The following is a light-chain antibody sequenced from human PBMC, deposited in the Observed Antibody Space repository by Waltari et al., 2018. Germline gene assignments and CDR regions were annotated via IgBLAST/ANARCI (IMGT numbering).Light chain of an antibody. Sequence: DIPMTQSPSSLSASVGDRVAITCRESQSVDNYLNWYRQRPGKAPELLIYAASSLQGGVPSRFTGSGYGTDFTLTISSLQSEDFATYYCQQSYSMPRTFGQGTKLEI. J-gene: IGKJ2*01. CDR1: QSVDNY. CDR2: AAS. CDR3: QQSYSMPRT. V-gene: IGKV1-39*01.